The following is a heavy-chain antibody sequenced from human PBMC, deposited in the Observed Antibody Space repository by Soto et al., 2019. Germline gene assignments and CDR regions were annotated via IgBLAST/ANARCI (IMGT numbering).Heavy chain of an antibody. CDR3: LPRWSS. CDR2: IKSKTDGGTI. J-gene: IGHJ4*02. CDR1: GFTFSKAY. V-gene: IGHV3-15*01. Sequence: EVQLVESGGGLVKPGGSLRLSCVGSGFTFSKAYMTWVRQAPGKGLEWVGRIKSKTDGGTIDYAAPVKGRFTISRDDSKNTLFLQMNSLKIEDTAVYYGLPRWSSWGQGTLVTVSS. D-gene: IGHD3-10*01.